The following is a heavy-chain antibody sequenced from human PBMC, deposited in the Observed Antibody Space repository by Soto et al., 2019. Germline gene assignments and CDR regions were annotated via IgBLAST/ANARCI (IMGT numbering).Heavy chain of an antibody. Sequence: GGSLRLSCAASGFTFRDYYMTWIRQAPGKGLEWVSYISSSGTGIYYADSVKGRFTISRDNAKNSLYLQMSSLRAEDTAMYYCARAYSDAFAIWGQGTIVTVSS. J-gene: IGHJ3*02. CDR1: GFTFRDYY. CDR2: ISSSGTGI. CDR3: ARAYSDAFAI. D-gene: IGHD2-15*01. V-gene: IGHV3-11*01.